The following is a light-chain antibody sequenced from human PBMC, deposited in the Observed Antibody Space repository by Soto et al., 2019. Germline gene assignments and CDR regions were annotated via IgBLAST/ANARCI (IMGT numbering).Light chain of an antibody. CDR2: AAS. CDR1: QSISSY. J-gene: IGKJ4*01. CDR3: QKYNSAPLT. Sequence: DIQMTQSPSSLSASVGDRVTITCRASQSISSYLNWYQQKPGKAPKLLIYAASSLQSGVPSRFSGSGSGTDFTLTISSLQPEDVAAYYCQKYNSAPLTLGGGTKVDIK. V-gene: IGKV1-39*01.